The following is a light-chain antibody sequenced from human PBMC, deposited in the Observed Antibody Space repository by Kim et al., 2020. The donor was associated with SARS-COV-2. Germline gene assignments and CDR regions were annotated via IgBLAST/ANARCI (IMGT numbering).Light chain of an antibody. J-gene: IGKJ2*01. CDR3: QQLNSDPLT. V-gene: IGKV1-9*01. CDR2: EAS. CDR1: QGTTNS. Sequence: SASVGDKVTTTCRASQGTTNSFAWYQQKPGEAPKLLIFEASILQTGVPSRFTGSGSGTEFTLTISSLQPEDFATYFCQQLNSDPLTFGGGTKLEI.